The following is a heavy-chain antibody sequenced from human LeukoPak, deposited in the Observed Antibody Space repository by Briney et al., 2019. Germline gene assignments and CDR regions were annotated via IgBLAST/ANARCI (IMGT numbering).Heavy chain of an antibody. D-gene: IGHD3-3*01. CDR2: MNPNSGNT. V-gene: IGHV1-8*01. J-gene: IGHJ6*02. CDR3: ARVPYDFWSGYYTHGPYGMDV. Sequence: ASVKVSCKASGYTFTSYDINWVRQATGQGLEWMGWMNPNSGNTGYAQKFQGRVTMTRNTSISTAYMELSSLRSEDTAVYYCARVPYDFWSGYYTHGPYGMDVWGQGTTVTVPS. CDR1: GYTFTSYD.